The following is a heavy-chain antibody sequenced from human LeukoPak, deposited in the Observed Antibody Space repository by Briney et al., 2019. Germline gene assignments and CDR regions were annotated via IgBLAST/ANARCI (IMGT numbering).Heavy chain of an antibody. Sequence: GGSLRLSCAASGFTFSSYWMSWVRQAPGKGLEWVANIKQDGSEKYYVDSVKGRFTISRDNAKNSLYLQINSLRAEDTAVYYCARMGYSSSWYSAFDIWGQGTMVTVSS. CDR1: GFTFSSYW. V-gene: IGHV3-7*01. D-gene: IGHD6-13*01. CDR3: ARMGYSSSWYSAFDI. CDR2: IKQDGSEK. J-gene: IGHJ3*02.